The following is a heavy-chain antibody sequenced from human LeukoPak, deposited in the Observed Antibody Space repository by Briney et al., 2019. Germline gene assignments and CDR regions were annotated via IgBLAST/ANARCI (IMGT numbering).Heavy chain of an antibody. CDR1: GGSISSYY. CDR3: AREPEAWYSSGPEYFQH. J-gene: IGHJ1*01. D-gene: IGHD6-19*01. Sequence: SETLSLTCTVSGGSISSYYWSWIRQPPGKGLEWIGYIYYSGSTNYNPSLKSRVTISVDTSKNQFSLKLSSVTAADTAVYYCAREPEAWYSSGPEYFQHWGQGTLVTVSS. V-gene: IGHV4-59*01. CDR2: IYYSGST.